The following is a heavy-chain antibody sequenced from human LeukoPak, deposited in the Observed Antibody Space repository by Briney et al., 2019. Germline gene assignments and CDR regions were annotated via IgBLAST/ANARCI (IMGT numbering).Heavy chain of an antibody. D-gene: IGHD3-22*01. CDR3: AGAYYYDSSGSEDYFDY. J-gene: IGHJ4*02. CDR1: GGSISSSSYY. Sequence: KPSETLSLTCTGSGGSISSSSYYWGWIRQPPGKGLEWIGSIYYSGSTYYNPSLKSRVTISVDTSKNQFSLKLSSVTAADTAVYYCAGAYYYDSSGSEDYFDYWGQGTLVTVSS. V-gene: IGHV4-39*01. CDR2: IYYSGST.